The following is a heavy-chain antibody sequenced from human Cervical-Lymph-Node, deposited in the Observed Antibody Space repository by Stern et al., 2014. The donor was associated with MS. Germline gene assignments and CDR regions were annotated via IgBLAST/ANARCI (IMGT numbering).Heavy chain of an antibody. J-gene: IGHJ5*01. CDR3: ARNRYPTTWFDS. D-gene: IGHD1-1*01. Sequence: VQLEESGPGLVKPSETLSLTCIVSGGSLTGYYCSWIRQSPGKGLEWIGYIYHSGTTQSHPSLKRRLTMSVDTSNNQFSLKLNSVTTEDTAVYYCARNRYPTTWFDSWGQGTLVIVSS. CDR2: IYHSGTT. CDR1: GGSLTGYY. V-gene: IGHV4-4*09.